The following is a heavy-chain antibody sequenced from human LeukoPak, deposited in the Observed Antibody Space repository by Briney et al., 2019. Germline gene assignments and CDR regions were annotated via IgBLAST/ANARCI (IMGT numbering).Heavy chain of an antibody. D-gene: IGHD6-13*01. CDR3: TTGVSSSWYDYYYYYYMDV. CDR2: IKSKTDGGTT. J-gene: IGHJ6*03. CDR1: GFTFSNAW. V-gene: IGHV3-15*01. Sequence: GGSLRLSCAASGFTFSNAWMSWVRQAPGKGLEWVGRIKSKTDGGTTDYAAPVKGRFTISRDDSKNTLYLQMNSLKTEDTAVYYCTTGVSSSWYDYYYYYYMDVWGKGTTVTVSS.